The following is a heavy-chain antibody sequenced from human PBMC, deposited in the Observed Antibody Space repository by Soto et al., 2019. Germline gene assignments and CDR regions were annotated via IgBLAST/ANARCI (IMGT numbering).Heavy chain of an antibody. D-gene: IGHD6-13*01. CDR2: INQDESKK. CDR1: GLTFWSYW. J-gene: IGHJ4*02. CDR3: ARDNIAGI. Sequence: VQLVESGGGSVQPGGSLRLSCTASGLTFWSYWMSWVRQAPGKGLEWVANINQDESKKYYVNSVKGRFTISRDNAKNSVYLQMNSLRAEDTAVYYCARDNIAGIWGQGTLVTVSS. V-gene: IGHV3-7*01.